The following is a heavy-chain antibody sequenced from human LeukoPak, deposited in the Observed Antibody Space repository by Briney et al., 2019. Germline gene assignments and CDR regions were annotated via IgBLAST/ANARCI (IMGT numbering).Heavy chain of an antibody. CDR1: GYTFTSYG. CDR2: ISAYNGNT. V-gene: IGHV1-18*01. J-gene: IGHJ6*03. Sequence: GASVKVSCKASGYTFTSYGISWVRQAPGQGLERMGWISAYNGNTNYAQKLQGRVTMTTDTSTSTAYMELRSLRSDDTAVYYCARVSRYLCSGGSCHSSYYYYYYMDVWGKGTTVTVSS. D-gene: IGHD2-15*01. CDR3: ARVSRYLCSGGSCHSSYYYYYYMDV.